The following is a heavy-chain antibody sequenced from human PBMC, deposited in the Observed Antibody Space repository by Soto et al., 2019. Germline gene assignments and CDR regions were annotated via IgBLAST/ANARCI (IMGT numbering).Heavy chain of an antibody. D-gene: IGHD3-3*01. CDR3: ARAPRITIFGVVINYGMDV. Sequence: SETLSLTCAVYGGSFSGYYWSWIRQPPGKGLEWIGEINHSGSTNYNPSLKSRVTISVDTSKSQFSLKLSSVTAADTAVYYCARAPRITIFGVVINYGMDVWGQGTTVTVSS. CDR2: INHSGST. J-gene: IGHJ6*02. V-gene: IGHV4-34*01. CDR1: GGSFSGYY.